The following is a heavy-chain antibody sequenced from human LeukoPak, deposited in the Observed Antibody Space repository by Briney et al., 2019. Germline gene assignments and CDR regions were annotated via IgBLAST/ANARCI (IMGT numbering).Heavy chain of an antibody. CDR3: ARARSYRHQLNALSYWFDP. D-gene: IGHD5-24*01. CDR2: MNPDSGNT. CDR1: GYTFTDYD. Sequence: ASVRVSCKSSGYTFTDYDINWVRQATGQGLEWMGWMNPDSGNTGYAQKFQDRVTMTRNTSINTAYMELNSLRSEDTAVYYCARARSYRHQLNALSYWFDPWGQGTLVPVSS. J-gene: IGHJ5*02. V-gene: IGHV1-8*02.